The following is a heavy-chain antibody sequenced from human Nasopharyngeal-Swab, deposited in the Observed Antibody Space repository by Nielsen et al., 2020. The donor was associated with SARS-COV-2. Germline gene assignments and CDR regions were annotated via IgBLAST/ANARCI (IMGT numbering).Heavy chain of an antibody. CDR2: IIPIFGTA. J-gene: IGHJ6*02. CDR1: GGTFSSYA. D-gene: IGHD1-7*01. Sequence: SVKVSCKASGGTFSSYAISWVRQAPGQGLEWMGGIIPIFGTANYAQKFQGRVTITADESTSTAYMELSSLRSEDTAVYYCARDAGNNWNYPQDYGMDVWGQGTTVTVSS. V-gene: IGHV1-69*13. CDR3: ARDAGNNWNYPQDYGMDV.